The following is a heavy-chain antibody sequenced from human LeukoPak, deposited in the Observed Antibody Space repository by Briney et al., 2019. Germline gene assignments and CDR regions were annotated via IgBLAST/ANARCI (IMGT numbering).Heavy chain of an antibody. J-gene: IGHJ4*02. CDR1: GDSISGFH. CDR2: SYYTGKT. V-gene: IGHV4-59*08. CDR3: ARLRGDRTASLDY. D-gene: IGHD4-17*01. Sequence: PSETLSLTCTVSGDSISGFHWSWIRQAPGKGLECIGYSYYTGKTNYNPSLQSRVTISVDTSKNQFSLTLSSVTGADSAVYYCARLRGDRTASLDYWGQGTLVTVSS.